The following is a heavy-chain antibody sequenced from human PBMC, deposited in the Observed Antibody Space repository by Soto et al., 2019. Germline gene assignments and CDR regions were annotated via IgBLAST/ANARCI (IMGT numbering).Heavy chain of an antibody. J-gene: IGHJ6*02. CDR3: AGLRVTTDYYYYGMDV. CDR2: IYHSGAT. V-gene: IGHV4-34*01. CDR1: GGSFSGYY. Sequence: PSEPLSLTCAVYGGSFSGYYWSWIRQPPGKGLEWIASIYHSGATYYNPSLRSRVTIAIDTSKNQSSLKLSSVTAADTAIYYCAGLRVTTDYYYYGMDVWGQGTTVTVSS. D-gene: IGHD4-17*01.